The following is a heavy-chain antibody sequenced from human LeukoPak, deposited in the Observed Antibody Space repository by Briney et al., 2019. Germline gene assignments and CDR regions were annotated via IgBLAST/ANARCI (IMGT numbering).Heavy chain of an antibody. Sequence: SGRSLRLSCAASGFTFSSYGMHWVRQAPGKGLEWVAVIWYDGSDKYYADSVKGRFTISRDNSKNTLYLQMNSLRVEDTAVYYCARVLGDSGWYLGWFDPWGQGTLVTVSS. V-gene: IGHV3-33*01. D-gene: IGHD6-19*01. CDR3: ARVLGDSGWYLGWFDP. CDR1: GFTFSSYG. J-gene: IGHJ5*02. CDR2: IWYDGSDK.